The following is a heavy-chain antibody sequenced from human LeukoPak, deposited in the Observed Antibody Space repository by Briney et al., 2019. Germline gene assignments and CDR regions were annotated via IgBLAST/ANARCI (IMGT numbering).Heavy chain of an antibody. CDR1: GGSISSSNW. Sequence: SGTLSLTCAVSGGSISSSNWWSWVRQPPGKGLEWIGEIYHSGSTNYNPSLKSRVTISVDKSKNQFSLKLSSVTAADTAVYYCARANFYGDYVPYYYYMDVWGKGTTVTVSS. V-gene: IGHV4-4*02. CDR3: ARANFYGDYVPYYYYMDV. J-gene: IGHJ6*03. D-gene: IGHD4-17*01. CDR2: IYHSGST.